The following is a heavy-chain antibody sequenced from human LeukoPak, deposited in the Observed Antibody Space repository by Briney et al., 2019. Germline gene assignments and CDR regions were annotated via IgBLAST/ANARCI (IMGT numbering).Heavy chain of an antibody. CDR3: ARGARTIVVVPAAPFDP. Sequence: PSETLSLTCTVSGGSISSYYWSWIRQPPGKGLEWIGYIYYSGITNYNPSLKSRLIISVDTSKNQFSLKLSSVTAADTAVYYCARGARTIVVVPAAPFDPWGQGTLVTVSS. J-gene: IGHJ5*02. CDR1: GGSISSYY. CDR2: IYYSGIT. V-gene: IGHV4-59*12. D-gene: IGHD2-2*01.